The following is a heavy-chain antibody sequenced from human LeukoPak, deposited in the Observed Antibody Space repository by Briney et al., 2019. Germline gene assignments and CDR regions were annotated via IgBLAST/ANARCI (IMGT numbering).Heavy chain of an antibody. J-gene: IGHJ6*03. CDR1: GGSISSGVHY. Sequence: SQTLSLTCTVSGGSISSGVHYWSWIRQPPGKGLEWIGYIYYSGSTYYDPSLKSRLTILVDTSKNQFSLKLTSVTAADTAVYYCARVGDDYGDYYYMDVWGQGTTVTVSS. CDR3: ARVGDDYGDYYYMDV. D-gene: IGHD4-17*01. V-gene: IGHV4-30-4*08. CDR2: IYYSGST.